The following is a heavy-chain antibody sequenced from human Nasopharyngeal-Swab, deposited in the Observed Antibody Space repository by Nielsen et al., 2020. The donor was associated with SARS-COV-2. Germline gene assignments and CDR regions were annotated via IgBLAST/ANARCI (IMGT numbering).Heavy chain of an antibody. CDR1: GYTFTSDG. J-gene: IGHJ6*02. V-gene: IGHV1-18*01. CDR3: ARDRRQWLVRGYYYYGMDV. CDR2: ISAYNGNT. D-gene: IGHD6-19*01. Sequence: ASVKVSCKASGYTFTSDGISWVRQAPGQGLEWMGWISAYNGNTNYAQKLQGRVTMTTDTSTCTAYMELRSLRSDDTAVYYCARDRRQWLVRGYYYYGMDVWGQGTTVTVSS.